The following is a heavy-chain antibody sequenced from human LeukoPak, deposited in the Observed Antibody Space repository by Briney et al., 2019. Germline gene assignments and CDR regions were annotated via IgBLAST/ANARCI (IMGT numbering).Heavy chain of an antibody. CDR2: ISWNSGSI. V-gene: IGHV3-9*01. D-gene: IGHD3-22*01. CDR3: AKATYYYDSSGYGAFDI. CDR1: GFTFSSYA. Sequence: GGSLRLSCAASGFTFSSYAMSWVRQAPGKGLEWVSGISWNSGSIGYADSVKGRFTISRDNAKNSLYLQMNSLRAEDTALYYCAKATYYYDSSGYGAFDIWGQGTMVTVSS. J-gene: IGHJ3*02.